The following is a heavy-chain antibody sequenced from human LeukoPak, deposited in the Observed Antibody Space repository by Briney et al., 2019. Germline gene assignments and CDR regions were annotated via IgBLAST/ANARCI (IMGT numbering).Heavy chain of an antibody. Sequence: GGSLRLSCAASGFTFSSYAMSWVRQAPGKGLEWVSSISSSSSYIYYADSVKGRFTISRDNAKNSLYLQMNSLRAEDTAVYYCARVPLADYYGSGSYHYWGQGTLVTVSS. CDR3: ARVPLADYYGSGSYHY. CDR2: ISSSSSYI. D-gene: IGHD3-10*01. J-gene: IGHJ4*02. V-gene: IGHV3-21*01. CDR1: GFTFSSYA.